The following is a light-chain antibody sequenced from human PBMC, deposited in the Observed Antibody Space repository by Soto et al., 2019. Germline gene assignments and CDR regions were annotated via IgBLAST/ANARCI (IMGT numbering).Light chain of an antibody. CDR3: CSYARSSSHV. V-gene: IGLV2-23*02. CDR1: SSDVGTYNL. Sequence: QSALTQPASVSGSPGQSITISCTGTSSDVGTYNLVSWHQQHPGKAPKLMIYEVSKRPSGVSTRFSGSKSGNTASLTISGLQAEDEADYYCCSYARSSSHVFGTGTKVTVL. J-gene: IGLJ1*01. CDR2: EVS.